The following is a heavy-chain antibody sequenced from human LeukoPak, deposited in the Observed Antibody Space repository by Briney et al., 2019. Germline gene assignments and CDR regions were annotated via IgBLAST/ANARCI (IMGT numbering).Heavy chain of an antibody. CDR3: ARDRVLRFLEWSISADPSYGMDV. V-gene: IGHV1-18*01. CDR2: ISAYNGNT. CDR1: GYTFTSYG. Sequence: ASVKVSCKASGYTFTSYGISWVRQAPGQGLEWMGWISAYNGNTNYAQKLQGRVTMTTDTSTSTAYMELRSLRSDDTAVYYCARDRVLRFLEWSISADPSYGMDVWGQGTTVTVSS. D-gene: IGHD3-3*01. J-gene: IGHJ6*02.